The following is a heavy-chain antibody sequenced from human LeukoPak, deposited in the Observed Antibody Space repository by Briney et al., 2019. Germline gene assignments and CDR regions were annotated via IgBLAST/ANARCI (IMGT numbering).Heavy chain of an antibody. CDR3: ARSSGWYYYGSGSYYIDY. CDR2: IYYSGST. Sequence: SETLSLTCTVSGGSISGYYWSWIRQPPGKGLEWIGYIYYSGSTNYNPSLKSRVTISVDTSKNQFSLKLSSVTAADTAVYYCARSSGWYYYGSGSYYIDYWGQGTLVTVSS. D-gene: IGHD3-10*01. V-gene: IGHV4-59*12. J-gene: IGHJ4*02. CDR1: GGSISGYY.